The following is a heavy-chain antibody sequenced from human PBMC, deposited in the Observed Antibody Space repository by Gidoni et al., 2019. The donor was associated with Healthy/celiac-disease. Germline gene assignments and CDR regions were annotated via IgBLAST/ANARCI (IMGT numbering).Heavy chain of an antibody. D-gene: IGHD5-12*01. CDR3: AKIKVATITFCAFDI. CDR1: GLTFDAYA. Sequence: EVQLVESGGGLVQPGRSLRRSCAASGLTFDAYAMQWVRPAPGKGLEWVSGISWNSGSIGYADSVKGRFTISRDNAKNSLYLQMNSLRAEDTALYYCAKIKVATITFCAFDIWGQGTMVTVSS. J-gene: IGHJ3*02. V-gene: IGHV3-9*01. CDR2: ISWNSGSI.